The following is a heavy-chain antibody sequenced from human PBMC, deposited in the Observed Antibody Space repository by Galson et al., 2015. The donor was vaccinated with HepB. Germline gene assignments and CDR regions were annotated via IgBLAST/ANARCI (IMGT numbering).Heavy chain of an antibody. CDR1: GFTFSSYS. J-gene: IGHJ6*02. V-gene: IGHV3-48*04. Sequence: SLRLSCAASGFTFSSYSMNWVRQAPGKGLEWVSYISSSSSTIYYADSVKGRFTISRDNAKNSLYLQMNSLRAEDTAVYYCARAPERQHYYYGMDVWGQGTTVTVSS. CDR3: ARAPERQHYYYGMDV. D-gene: IGHD1-1*01. CDR2: ISSSSSTI.